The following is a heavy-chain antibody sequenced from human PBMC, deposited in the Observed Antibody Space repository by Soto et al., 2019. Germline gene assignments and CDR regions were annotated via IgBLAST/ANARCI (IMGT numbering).Heavy chain of an antibody. Sequence: PSETLSLTCTVSGGSISSYYLSWIRQPPGKGLEWIGYIYYSGSTNYNPSLKSRVTISVDTSKNQFSLKLSSVTAADTAVYYCARGLGRDYYYYYYGMDVWGQGTTVTVSS. V-gene: IGHV4-59*01. D-gene: IGHD3-10*01. CDR3: ARGLGRDYYYYYYGMDV. J-gene: IGHJ6*02. CDR1: GGSISSYY. CDR2: IYYSGST.